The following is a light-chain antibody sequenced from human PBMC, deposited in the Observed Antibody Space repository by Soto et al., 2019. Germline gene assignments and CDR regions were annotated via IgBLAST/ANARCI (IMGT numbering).Light chain of an antibody. J-gene: IGKJ1*01. CDR1: QGISNY. V-gene: IGKV1-27*01. CDR2: AAS. Sequence: DIQMTQSPSSLSASVGDRVTITCRASQGISNYLAWYQQKPGKVPKLLIYAASTLQSGVPSRFSGSGSGTDSTLTISRLQPEDGATYYCQKYNSAPRTFGEGTKVEIK. CDR3: QKYNSAPRT.